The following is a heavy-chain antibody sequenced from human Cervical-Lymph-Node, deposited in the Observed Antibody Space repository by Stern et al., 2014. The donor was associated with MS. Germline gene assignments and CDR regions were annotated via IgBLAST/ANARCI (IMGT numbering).Heavy chain of an antibody. D-gene: IGHD2-2*01. J-gene: IGHJ6*02. CDR1: GLTFSTYG. Sequence: VQLVESGGGVVQPGRSLRLSCAASGLTFSTYGMHWVRQAPGKGLEWVAVAGNDGTKKFYADSVKGRFTISRDNSKNTLYLQMNSLRVEDTAVYYCARDPTDIVVVPAARYGMDVWGQGTTVTVSS. CDR3: ARDPTDIVVVPAARYGMDV. CDR2: AGNDGTKK. V-gene: IGHV3-33*01.